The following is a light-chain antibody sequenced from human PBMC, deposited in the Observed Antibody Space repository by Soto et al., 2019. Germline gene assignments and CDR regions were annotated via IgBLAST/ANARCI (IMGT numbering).Light chain of an antibody. CDR3: QQYYSYPWT. J-gene: IGKJ1*01. CDR2: AAS. V-gene: IGKV1-8*01. Sequence: AIRMTQSPSSFSASTGDRVTITCRASQGISRYLAWYQQKPGKAPKLPIYAASTLQSGVPSRFSGSGSGTDFTLTISCLQSEDFATYYCQQYYSYPWTFGQGTKVDIK. CDR1: QGISRY.